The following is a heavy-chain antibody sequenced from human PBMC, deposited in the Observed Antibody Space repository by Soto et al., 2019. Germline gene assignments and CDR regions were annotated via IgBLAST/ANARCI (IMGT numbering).Heavy chain of an antibody. CDR2: IYYSGST. D-gene: IGHD4-17*01. V-gene: IGHV4-61*01. CDR1: GGSVSSGSYY. Sequence: ETLSLTCTVSGGSVSSGSYYWSWIRQPPGKGLEWIGYIYYSGSTNYNPSLKSRVTISVDTSKNQFSLKLSSVTAADTAVYYCARVPLTTVVTFDYWGQGTLVTVSS. CDR3: ARVPLTTVVTFDY. J-gene: IGHJ4*02.